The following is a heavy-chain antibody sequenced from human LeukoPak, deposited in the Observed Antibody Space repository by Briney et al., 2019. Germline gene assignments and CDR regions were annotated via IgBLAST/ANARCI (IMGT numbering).Heavy chain of an antibody. V-gene: IGHV3-30-3*01. CDR2: ISYDGSNK. D-gene: IGHD4-17*01. CDR1: GFTFSSYA. Sequence: PGGSLRLSCAASGFTFSSYAMHWVRQAPGKGLEWVAVISYDGSNKYYADSVKGRFTISRDNSKNTLYLQMNSLRAEDTAVCYCARGWSTVTTFDYWGQGTLVTVSS. J-gene: IGHJ4*02. CDR3: ARGWSTVTTFDY.